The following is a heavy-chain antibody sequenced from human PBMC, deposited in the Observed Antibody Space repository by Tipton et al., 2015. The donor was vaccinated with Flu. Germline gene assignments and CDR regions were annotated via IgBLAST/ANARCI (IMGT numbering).Heavy chain of an antibody. V-gene: IGHV1-8*01. CDR1: GYTFTSYD. CDR2: MNPNSGNT. D-gene: IGHD1-26*01. Sequence: QMQLVQSGAEVKKPGASVKVSCKASGYTFTSYDINWVRQATGQGLEWMGWMNPNSGNTGYAQKFQGRVTMTRNTSISTAYMELSSLRSEDTAVYYCARVWELLEGYGMDVWGQGTTVTVSS. J-gene: IGHJ6*02. CDR3: ARVWELLEGYGMDV.